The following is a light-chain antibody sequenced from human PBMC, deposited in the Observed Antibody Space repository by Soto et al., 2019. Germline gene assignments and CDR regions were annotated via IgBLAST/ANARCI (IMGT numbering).Light chain of an antibody. CDR2: DAS. Sequence: DIPMTQSPSTLSASVGDRVTITCRASQSISSWLAWYQQKPGKAPKLLIYDASSLESGVPSRFSGSGSGTEFTRTISSLQPDDFATYYCQHLGTFGQGTKVEIK. CDR3: QHLGT. J-gene: IGKJ1*01. CDR1: QSISSW. V-gene: IGKV1-5*01.